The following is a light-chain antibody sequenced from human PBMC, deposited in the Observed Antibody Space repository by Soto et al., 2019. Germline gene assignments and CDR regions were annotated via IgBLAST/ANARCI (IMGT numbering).Light chain of an antibody. J-gene: IGKJ5*01. V-gene: IGKV1-13*02. Sequence: AIPVTQSPSSLSASVGDRVTITCRASQDIRGALAWYQQKPGKAPKLLIYDVSTVQSGVPSRFSGRGSGTEFTLTITSLQPEDFATYYCQQFNIYPITFGQGTRL. CDR3: QQFNIYPIT. CDR2: DVS. CDR1: QDIRGA.